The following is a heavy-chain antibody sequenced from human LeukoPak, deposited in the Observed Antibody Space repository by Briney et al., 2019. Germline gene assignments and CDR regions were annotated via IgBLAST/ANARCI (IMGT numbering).Heavy chain of an antibody. CDR1: GGSISSRSYS. D-gene: IGHD2-8*01. V-gene: IGHV4-39*07. CDR2: MYYTGNT. CDR3: AKGYTNGVNQEVWLDP. J-gene: IGHJ5*02. Sequence: KPSETLSLTCTVSGGSISSRSYSWGWIRQPPGKGLEWFGSMYYTGNTDYNPSLKSRLTTSVDTAKNQFSLKLSSVTAADTAVYVCAKGYTNGVNQEVWLDPWGQGTLVTVSS.